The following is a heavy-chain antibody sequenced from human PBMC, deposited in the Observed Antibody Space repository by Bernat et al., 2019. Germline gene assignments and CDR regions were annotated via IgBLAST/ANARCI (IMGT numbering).Heavy chain of an antibody. D-gene: IGHD3-10*01. V-gene: IGHV4-31*03. CDR3: AGDRGQDGYGSGGFEY. CDR2: IYYRGST. Sequence: QVQLQESGPGLVKPSQTLSLTCTVSGGSISSGGYYWSWIRQHPGKGLEWIGYIYYRGSTYYNPSLKSRVTISVDTSKNQFSLKLSYVTAADTAVYYCAGDRGQDGYGSGGFEYWGQGTLVTVSS. CDR1: GGSISSGGYY. J-gene: IGHJ4*02.